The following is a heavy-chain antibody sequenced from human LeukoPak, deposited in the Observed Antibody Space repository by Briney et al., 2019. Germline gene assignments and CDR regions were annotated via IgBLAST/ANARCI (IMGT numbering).Heavy chain of an antibody. CDR3: ARRSVVVPAAEHDGFDY. Sequence: PSETLSLTCTVSGGSISSSSYYWGWIRQPPGKGLGWLGSIYYSGCTYSNPSLQSQVPISVDTSKNQFSLKLSSVTAADTAVYYCARRSVVVPAAEHDGFDYWGQGTLVTVSS. V-gene: IGHV4-39*01. CDR1: GGSISSSSYY. J-gene: IGHJ4*02. CDR2: IYYSGCT. D-gene: IGHD2-2*01.